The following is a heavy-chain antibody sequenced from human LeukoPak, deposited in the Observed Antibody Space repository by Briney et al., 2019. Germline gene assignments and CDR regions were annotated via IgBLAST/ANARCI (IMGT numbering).Heavy chain of an antibody. CDR2: ISGGGGGT. D-gene: IGHD4-17*01. CDR1: RFTFSSYA. CDR3: AKEGDDYGDYVFDS. Sequence: PGGSLRLSCTASRFTFSSYAMSWVRQAPGKGLEWVSAISGGGGGTYYADSVKGRFTISRDNSKNTLYLRMNSLGAEDTALYYCAKEGDDYGDYVFDSWGQGTLVTVSS. V-gene: IGHV3-23*01. J-gene: IGHJ5*01.